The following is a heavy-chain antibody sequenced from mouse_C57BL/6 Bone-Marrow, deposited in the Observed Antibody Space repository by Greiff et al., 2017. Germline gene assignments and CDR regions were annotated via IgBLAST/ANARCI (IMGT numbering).Heavy chain of an antibody. D-gene: IGHD5-1*01. J-gene: IGHJ2*01. CDR1: GYTFTSYW. Sequence: KKTGAELVKPGASVKMSCKASGYTFTSYWITWVKQRPGQGLEWIGDIYPGSGSTNYNEKFKSKATLTVDTSSSTAYMQLSSLTSEDSAVYYCAKSNYFDYWGQGTTLTVSS. V-gene: IGHV1-55*01. CDR3: AKSNYFDY. CDR2: IYPGSGST.